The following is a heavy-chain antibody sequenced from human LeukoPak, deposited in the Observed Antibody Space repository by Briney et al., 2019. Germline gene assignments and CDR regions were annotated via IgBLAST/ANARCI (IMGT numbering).Heavy chain of an antibody. V-gene: IGHV4-4*07. CDR3: ATDPIVGATRGAFDI. J-gene: IGHJ3*02. Sequence: SETLSLTCTVSGGPISSYYWSWIRQPAGKGLEWIGRIYTSGSTNYNPSLKSRVTMSVDTSKNQFSLKLSSVTAADTAVYYCATDPIVGATRGAFDIWGQGTMVTVSS. CDR1: GGPISSYY. D-gene: IGHD1-26*01. CDR2: IYTSGST.